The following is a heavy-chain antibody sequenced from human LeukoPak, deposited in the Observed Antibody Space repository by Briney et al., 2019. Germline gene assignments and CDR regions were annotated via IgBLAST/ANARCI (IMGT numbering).Heavy chain of an antibody. J-gene: IGHJ6*03. CDR3: ARGLSMCQQLVTHYYYYYYMDV. CDR2: INHSGST. Sequence: SETLSLTCAVYGGSFSGYYWSWIRQPPGKGLEWIGEINHSGSTNYNPSLKSRVTISVDTSENQFSLKLSSVTAADTAVYYCARGLSMCQQLVTHYYYYYYMDVWGKGTTVTVSS. CDR1: GGSFSGYY. D-gene: IGHD6-13*01. V-gene: IGHV4-34*01.